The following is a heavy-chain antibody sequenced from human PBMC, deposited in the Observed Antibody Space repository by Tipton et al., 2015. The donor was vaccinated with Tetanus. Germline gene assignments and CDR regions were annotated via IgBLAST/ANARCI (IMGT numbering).Heavy chain of an antibody. V-gene: IGHV4-59*01. D-gene: IGHD6-13*01. CDR3: ACNPNIAAAGTGEDSGWFDP. CDR2: ISHSGSP. J-gene: IGHJ5*02. Sequence: TLSLTCNVSGGSITKDYWSWIRQSPGKTLEWIGYISHSGSPNYNPSLKSRATVSVDTSKNQFSLKLSSVTAADTAVYYCACNPNIAAAGTGEDSGWFDPWGQGTLVTVSS. CDR1: GGSITKDY.